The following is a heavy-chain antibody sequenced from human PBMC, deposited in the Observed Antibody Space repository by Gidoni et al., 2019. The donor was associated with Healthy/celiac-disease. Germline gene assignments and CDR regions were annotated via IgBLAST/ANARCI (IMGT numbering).Heavy chain of an antibody. CDR2: IRSKAYGGTT. J-gene: IGHJ6*02. CDR3: TRSTGSYYNVEDSYGMDV. Sequence: EVQLVESGGGLVQPGRSLRLSCTASGFTFGDYAMSWFRQAPGTGLEWVGFIRSKAYGGTTEYAASVKGRFTISRDDSKSIAYLQMNSLKTEDTAVYYCTRSTGSYYNVEDSYGMDVWGQGTTVTVSS. CDR1: GFTFGDYA. V-gene: IGHV3-49*03. D-gene: IGHD3-10*01.